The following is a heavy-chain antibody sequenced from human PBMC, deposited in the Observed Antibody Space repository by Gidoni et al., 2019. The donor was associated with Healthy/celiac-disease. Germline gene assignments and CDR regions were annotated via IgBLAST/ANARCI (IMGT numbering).Heavy chain of an antibody. CDR3: ARDLPRGKSVYYYYGMDV. Sequence: EVQLVESGGGLVQPGGSLRLSCAASGFTVSSNYMSWVRQAPGKGLEWVSVIYSGGSTYYADSMKGRFTISRDNSKNTLYLQMNSLRAEDTAVYYCARDLPRGKSVYYYYGMDVWGQGTTVTVSS. V-gene: IGHV3-66*02. CDR1: GFTVSSNY. CDR2: IYSGGST. J-gene: IGHJ6*02.